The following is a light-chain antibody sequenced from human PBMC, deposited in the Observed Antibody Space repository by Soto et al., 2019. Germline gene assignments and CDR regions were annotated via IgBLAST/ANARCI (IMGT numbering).Light chain of an antibody. Sequence: EIVLTQSPGTLFLSPVERATLSCRASQSVTNSYLAWYQQKPGQAPRLLMYGASSRATGIPDRCSGSGSGTDFTLTISRLEPEDFAVYYCQQYGSSPRFGQGTKVDIK. V-gene: IGKV3-20*01. CDR2: GAS. CDR1: QSVTNSY. J-gene: IGKJ1*01. CDR3: QQYGSSPR.